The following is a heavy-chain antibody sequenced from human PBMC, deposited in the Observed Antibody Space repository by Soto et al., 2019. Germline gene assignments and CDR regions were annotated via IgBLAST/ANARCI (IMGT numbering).Heavy chain of an antibody. CDR1: GGTFSSYT. V-gene: IGHV1-69*01. D-gene: IGHD3-16*02. CDR3: ASDCDLATSNRPRGPVDS. J-gene: IGHJ3*02. CDR2: IAPLFGTT. Sequence: QVQLVQSGAEVKKPGSSVKVSCKASGGTFSSYTFSWVRQAPGQGLEWMGGIAPLFGTTNNGEIFQGRLTITADESTTPVYMELTASTSVGTAVYCWASDCDLATSNRPRGPVDSWGQATLVPVSS.